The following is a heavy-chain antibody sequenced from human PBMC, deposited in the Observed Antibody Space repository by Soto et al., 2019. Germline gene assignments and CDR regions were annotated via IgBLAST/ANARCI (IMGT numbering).Heavy chain of an antibody. Sequence: EVQLLESGGGLVQPGGSLRLSCAASGFTFSSYAMSWVRQAPGKGLEWVSAISGSGGSTYYADSVKGRFTISRDNSKNTLYLQMNSQRAEDTAVYYCAITILAYCGGDCYSSFDYWGQGTLVTVSS. CDR3: AITILAYCGGDCYSSFDY. J-gene: IGHJ4*02. D-gene: IGHD2-21*02. CDR1: GFTFSSYA. CDR2: ISGSGGST. V-gene: IGHV3-23*01.